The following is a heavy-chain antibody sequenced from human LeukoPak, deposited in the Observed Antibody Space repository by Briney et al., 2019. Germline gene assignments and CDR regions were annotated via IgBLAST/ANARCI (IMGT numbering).Heavy chain of an antibody. CDR2: IYTSGST. V-gene: IGHV4-4*07. J-gene: IGHJ4*02. Sequence: PSETLSLTCTVSGGSISSYYWSWIRQPAGKGLEWIGRIYTSGSTNYNPSLKSRVTISVDTSKNQFSLKLSSVTAADTAVYYCARVSYDSSGYYSYFDYWGQGTLVTVSS. CDR3: ARVSYDSSGYYSYFDY. D-gene: IGHD3-22*01. CDR1: GGSISSYY.